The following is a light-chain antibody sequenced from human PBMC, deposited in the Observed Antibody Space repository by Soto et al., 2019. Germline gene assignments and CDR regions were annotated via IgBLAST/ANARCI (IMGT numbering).Light chain of an antibody. V-gene: IGLV1-44*01. CDR1: SSNIGSNT. CDR2: SYN. Sequence: QSVLTQPPSASGTPGQRVTISCSGNSSNIGSNTVNWYQQLPGTAPKLLIYSYNQRPSGVPDRFSGSKSVTSASLAISGLQSEDEADYYCAAWDDSLNGYVFGTGTKLTVL. J-gene: IGLJ1*01. CDR3: AAWDDSLNGYV.